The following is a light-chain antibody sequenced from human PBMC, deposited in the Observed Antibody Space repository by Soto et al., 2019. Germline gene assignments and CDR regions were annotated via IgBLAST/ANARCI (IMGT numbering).Light chain of an antibody. Sequence: DIQMTQSPSTLSASVGDRLTITCRASQSVSGWLAWYQQKPGKAPNLLIYAASNLESGVPSRFSGSGSGTEFALTISSLQPDDFATYYCQQYEICPWTFGQGTKVEIK. J-gene: IGKJ1*01. V-gene: IGKV1-5*01. CDR3: QQYEICPWT. CDR2: AAS. CDR1: QSVSGW.